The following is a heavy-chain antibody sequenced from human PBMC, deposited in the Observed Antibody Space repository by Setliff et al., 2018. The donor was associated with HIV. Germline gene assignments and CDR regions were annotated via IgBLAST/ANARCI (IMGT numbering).Heavy chain of an antibody. Sequence: SETLSLTCTVSGGSISSHYWSWIRQPPGKGLEWIGSIYYSGSTNYNPSLKSRVTISVDTSKNQFSLKLSSVTAADTAVYYCARDLEFSSPFDAFDIWGQGTMVTVS. D-gene: IGHD6-6*01. CDR1: GGSISSHY. V-gene: IGHV4-59*11. CDR2: IYYSGST. J-gene: IGHJ3*02. CDR3: ARDLEFSSPFDAFDI.